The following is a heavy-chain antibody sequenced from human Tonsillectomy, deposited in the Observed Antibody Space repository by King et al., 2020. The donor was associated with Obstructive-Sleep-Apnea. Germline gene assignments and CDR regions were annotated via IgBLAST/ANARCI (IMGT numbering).Heavy chain of an antibody. D-gene: IGHD7-27*01. CDR2: IYSGGST. CDR3: ARKTGDGGWGYFDY. J-gene: IGHJ4*02. CDR1: GFTVSSNY. Sequence: VQLVESGGGLVQPGGSLRLSCAASGFTVSSNYMSWVRQAPGKGLEWVSVIYSGGSTYYADSVKGRFTISRHNSKNTLYLQMNSLRAEDTVVYYCARKTGDGGWGYFDYWGQGTLVTVSS. V-gene: IGHV3-53*04.